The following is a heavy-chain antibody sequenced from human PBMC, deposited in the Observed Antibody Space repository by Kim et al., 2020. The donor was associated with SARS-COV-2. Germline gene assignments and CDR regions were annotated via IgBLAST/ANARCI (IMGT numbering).Heavy chain of an antibody. V-gene: IGHV4-59*01. CDR3: ARSYKDSSGYYST. CDR2: IYYSGST. D-gene: IGHD3-22*01. J-gene: IGHJ5*02. Sequence: SETLSLTCTVSGGSISSYYWSWIRQPPGKGLEWIGYIYYSGSTNYNPSLKSRVTISVDTSKNQFSLKLSSVTAADTAVYYCARSYKDSSGYYSTWGQGTLVTVSS. CDR1: GGSISSYY.